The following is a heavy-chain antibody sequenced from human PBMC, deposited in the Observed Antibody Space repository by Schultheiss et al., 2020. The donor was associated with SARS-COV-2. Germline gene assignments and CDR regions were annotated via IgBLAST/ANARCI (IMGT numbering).Heavy chain of an antibody. CDR3: ARDGVVPAKGYNWFDP. D-gene: IGHD2-2*01. CDR1: GYRFTDYW. Sequence: GESLKISCKASGYRFTDYWINWVRQAPGQGLEWMGWISAYNGNTNYAQKLQGRVTMTTDTSTRTAYMELRSLRYDDTAVYYCARDGVVPAKGYNWFDPWGQGTLVTVSS. CDR2: ISAYNGNT. J-gene: IGHJ5*02. V-gene: IGHV1-18*04.